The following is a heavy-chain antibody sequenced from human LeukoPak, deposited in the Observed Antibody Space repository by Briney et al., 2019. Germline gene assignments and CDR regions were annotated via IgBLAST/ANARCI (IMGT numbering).Heavy chain of an antibody. CDR1: GFTFSSYS. CDR2: ISSSSSYI. CDR3: ARAAGEMATIRY. D-gene: IGHD5-24*01. V-gene: IGHV3-21*01. Sequence: NPGRSLRLSCAASGFTFSSYSMNWVRQAPGKGLEWVSSISSSSSYIYYADSVKGRFTISRDNAKNSLYLQMNSLRAEDTAVYYCARAAGEMATIRYWGQGTLVTVSS. J-gene: IGHJ4*02.